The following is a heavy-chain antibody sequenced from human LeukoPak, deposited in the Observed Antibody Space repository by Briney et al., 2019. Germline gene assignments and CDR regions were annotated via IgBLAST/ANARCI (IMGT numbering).Heavy chain of an antibody. Sequence: SETLSLTCTVPRGSISSSSYYRGWIRQPPGKGLEWIGSIYYSWSTYYNPSLKSRVTISVDTSKNQFSLKLSSVTAADTAVYYCAREYDFWSGYYFFDYWGQGTLVTVSS. CDR1: RGSISSSSYY. CDR2: IYYSWST. V-gene: IGHV4-39*07. CDR3: AREYDFWSGYYFFDY. D-gene: IGHD3-3*01. J-gene: IGHJ4*02.